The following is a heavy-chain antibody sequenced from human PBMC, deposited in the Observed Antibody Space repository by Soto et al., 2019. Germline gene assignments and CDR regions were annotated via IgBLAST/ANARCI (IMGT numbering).Heavy chain of an antibody. V-gene: IGHV2-5*02. D-gene: IGHD2-21*01. J-gene: IGHJ3*02. CDR1: GFLLSGDGVG. CDR3: AHAYGGTSWPNVAFDI. Sequence: QITLKESGPTLVKPTQTLTLTCTVSGFLLSGDGVGVGWIRQPPGKALEWLALIYWDDDQRYSPSLKTRLSINKDTPKNQVVLTMTNTYPVYTATYYCAHAYGGTSWPNVAFDIWGQGTVGNVSS. CDR2: IYWDDDQ.